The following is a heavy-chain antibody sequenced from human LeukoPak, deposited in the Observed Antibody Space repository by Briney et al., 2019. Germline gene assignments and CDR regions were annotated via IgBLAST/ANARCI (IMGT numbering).Heavy chain of an antibody. Sequence: PGGSLRLSCAASGFTFSDYYMSWIRQAPGKGLEWVSYISSSGSTIYYADSVKGRFTISRDNAKNSLYLQMNSLRAEDTAVYYCARTTVTPYNWFDPWGQGTLVTVSS. V-gene: IGHV3-11*01. CDR3: ARTTVTPYNWFDP. CDR2: ISSSGSTI. CDR1: GFTFSDYY. J-gene: IGHJ5*02. D-gene: IGHD4-17*01.